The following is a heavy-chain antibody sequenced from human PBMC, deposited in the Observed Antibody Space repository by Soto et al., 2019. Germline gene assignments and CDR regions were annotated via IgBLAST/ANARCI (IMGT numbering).Heavy chain of an antibody. J-gene: IGHJ5*02. Sequence: SETLSLTCAVSGGSISSGGYSWSWIRQPPGKGLEWIGYIYHSGSTYYNPSLKSRVTISVDRSKNQFSLKLSSVTAADTAVYYCARTSGRWFPYNWFDPWGQGXLVTVYS. V-gene: IGHV4-30-2*01. CDR3: ARTSGRWFPYNWFDP. D-gene: IGHD2-15*01. CDR2: IYHSGST. CDR1: GGSISSGGYS.